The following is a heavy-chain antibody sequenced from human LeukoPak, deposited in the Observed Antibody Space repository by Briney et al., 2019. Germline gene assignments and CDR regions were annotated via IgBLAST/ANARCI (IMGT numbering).Heavy chain of an antibody. CDR1: GGSISSYY. CDR3: ARCPNSSSWYRSYYYGMDV. Sequence: SETLSLTCTVSGGSISSYYWSWIRQPPGKGLEWIGYIYYSGSTNYNPSLKSRVTISVDTSKNQFSLKLSSVTAADTAVYYCARCPNSSSWYRSYYYGMDVWGQGTTVTVSS. V-gene: IGHV4-59*01. J-gene: IGHJ6*02. CDR2: IYYSGST. D-gene: IGHD6-13*01.